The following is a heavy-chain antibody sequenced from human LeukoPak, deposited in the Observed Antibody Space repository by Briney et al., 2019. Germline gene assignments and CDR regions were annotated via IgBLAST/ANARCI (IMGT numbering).Heavy chain of an antibody. Sequence: SVKVFCKASGGTFSSYAISWVRQAPGQGLEWMGGIIPIFGTANYAQKFQGRVTITTDESTSTAYMELSSLRSEDTAVYYCARDEYSSSGYYYYMDVWGEGTTVTVSS. J-gene: IGHJ6*03. V-gene: IGHV1-69*05. CDR2: IIPIFGTA. D-gene: IGHD6-6*01. CDR3: ARDEYSSSGYYYYMDV. CDR1: GGTFSSYA.